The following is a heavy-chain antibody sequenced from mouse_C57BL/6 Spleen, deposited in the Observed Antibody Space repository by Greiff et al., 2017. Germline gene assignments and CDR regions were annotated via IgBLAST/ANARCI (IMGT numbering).Heavy chain of an antibody. CDR2: INPNNGGT. D-gene: IGHD2-12*01. Sequence: VHVKQSGPELVKPGASVKMSCKASGYTFTDYNMHWVKQSPGKSLEWIGYINPNNGGTSYNQKFKGKATLTVNKSSSTAYMELRSLTSEDSAVYYCARELYGFAYWGQGTLVTVSA. CDR3: ARELYGFAY. V-gene: IGHV1-22*01. J-gene: IGHJ3*01. CDR1: GYTFTDYN.